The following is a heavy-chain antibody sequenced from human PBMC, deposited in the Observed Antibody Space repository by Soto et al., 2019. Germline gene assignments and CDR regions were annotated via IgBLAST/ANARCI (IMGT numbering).Heavy chain of an antibody. CDR1: GLSFNIYW. CDR3: AGGMAGLDV. CDR2: INSDGSHT. V-gene: IGHV3-74*01. Sequence: DVQLVESGGGVVQPGGSLRLSCAASGLSFNIYWMHWVRQVPGKGLVWLARINSDGSHTIYVDSVKGRFTISRDNVKNTVFLQMDSLRDEDTGVYYCAGGMAGLDVWGQGTTVTVSS. J-gene: IGHJ6*02.